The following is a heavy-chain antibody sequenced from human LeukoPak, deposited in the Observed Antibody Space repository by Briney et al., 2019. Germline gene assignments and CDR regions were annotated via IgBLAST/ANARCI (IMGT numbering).Heavy chain of an antibody. V-gene: IGHV3-23*01. CDR2: ISGSGGST. Sequence: GGSLRLSCAASGFTFSSYAMSWVRQAPGKGLEWVSAISGSGGSTYYADSVKGRFTISRDNSKNTLYLQMNSLRAEDTAVYYCAKDGPGGVTLLLYYYYMDVWGKGTTVTISS. J-gene: IGHJ6*03. D-gene: IGHD3-16*01. CDR3: AKDGPGGVTLLLYYYYMDV. CDR1: GFTFSSYA.